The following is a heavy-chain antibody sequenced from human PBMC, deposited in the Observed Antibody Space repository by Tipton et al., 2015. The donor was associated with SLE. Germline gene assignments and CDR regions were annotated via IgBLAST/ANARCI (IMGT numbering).Heavy chain of an antibody. V-gene: IGHV3-74*01. CDR3: SRERDRGYDLESSDY. Sequence: SLRLSCTASGFTFSRHLMYWVRQAPGKGLLWVSRINSDGRSTVYADSVEGRFTVSRDDSTSIAYLQMNSLKTEDTAVYYCSRERDRGYDLESSDYWGQGTLVTVSS. CDR2: INSDGRST. D-gene: IGHD5-12*01. CDR1: GFTFSRHL. J-gene: IGHJ4*02.